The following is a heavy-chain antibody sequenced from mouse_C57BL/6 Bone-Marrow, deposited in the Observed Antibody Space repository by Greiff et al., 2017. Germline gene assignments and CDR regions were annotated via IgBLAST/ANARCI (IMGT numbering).Heavy chain of an antibody. CDR1: GFTLSSYA. CDR2: ISSGGDYI. CDR3: TREGDYGREFAY. V-gene: IGHV5-9-1*02. J-gene: IGHJ3*01. D-gene: IGHD1-1*01. Sequence: DVQLVESGEGLVKPGGSLKLSCAASGFTLSSYAMSWVRQTPEKRLEWVAYISSGGDYIYYADTLKGRFTISRDNARNTLYRKMSSLKSEDTAMYYCTREGDYGREFAYWGQGTLVTVSA.